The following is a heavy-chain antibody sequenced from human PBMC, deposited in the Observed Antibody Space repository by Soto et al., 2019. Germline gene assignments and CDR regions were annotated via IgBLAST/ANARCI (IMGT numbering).Heavy chain of an antibody. V-gene: IGHV3-23*01. D-gene: IGHD6-13*01. Sequence: GGSLRLSCAASGFTFSSYAMNWVRQAPGKGLEWVSTISGSGHSTYYADSVKGRFTISRDNSKNTLYLQMNSLRAEDTAVYFCARSIAAAGTEYYWGQRTLVTVSS. J-gene: IGHJ4*02. CDR2: ISGSGHST. CDR3: ARSIAAAGTEYY. CDR1: GFTFSSYA.